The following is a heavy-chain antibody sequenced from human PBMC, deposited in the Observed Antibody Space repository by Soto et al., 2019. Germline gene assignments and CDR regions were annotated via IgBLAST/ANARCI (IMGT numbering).Heavy chain of an antibody. J-gene: IGHJ4*02. D-gene: IGHD3-22*01. Sequence: PGGSLRLSCPASGFTFSNAWMSWVRQAPGKGLEWVGRIKSKTDGGTTDYAAPVKGRFTISRDDSKNTLYLQMNSLKTEDTAVYYCAKNPGYYYDSTGYHFDYWGQGTLVTVSS. CDR1: GFTFSNAW. V-gene: IGHV3-15*01. CDR2: IKSKTDGGTT. CDR3: AKNPGYYYDSTGYHFDY.